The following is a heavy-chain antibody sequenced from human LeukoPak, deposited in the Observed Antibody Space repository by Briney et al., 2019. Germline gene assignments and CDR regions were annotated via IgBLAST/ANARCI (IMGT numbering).Heavy chain of an antibody. CDR3: ARQYYDSTGYYYFDY. CDR2: MYYSGST. Sequence: SETLSLTCTVSGDFITGSTYYWGWIRQPPGKGLEWIGSMYYSGSTYSNPSLRSRVTMSADTSKNQYSLNLKSVTAADTGVYYCARQYYDSTGYYYFDYWGQGTLVTVSS. D-gene: IGHD3-22*01. V-gene: IGHV4-39*01. J-gene: IGHJ4*02. CDR1: GDFITGSTYY.